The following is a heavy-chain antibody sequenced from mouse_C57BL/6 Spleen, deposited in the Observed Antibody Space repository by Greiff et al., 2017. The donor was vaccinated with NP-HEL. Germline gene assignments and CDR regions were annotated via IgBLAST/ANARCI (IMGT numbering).Heavy chain of an antibody. V-gene: IGHV5-17*01. CDR3: ASTVVARDAMDY. D-gene: IGHD1-1*01. Sequence: EVMLVESGGGLVKPGGSLKLSCAASGFTFSDYGMHWVRQALEKGLEWVAYISSGSSTIYYADTVKGRFTISRDNAKNTLFLQMTSLRSEDTAMYYCASTVVARDAMDYWGQGTSVTVSS. J-gene: IGHJ4*01. CDR2: ISSGSSTI. CDR1: GFTFSDYG.